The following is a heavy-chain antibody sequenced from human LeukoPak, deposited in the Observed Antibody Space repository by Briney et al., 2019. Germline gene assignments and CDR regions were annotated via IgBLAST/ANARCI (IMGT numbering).Heavy chain of an antibody. CDR3: ARGGGYSYGPLDY. CDR2: IYYSGST. V-gene: IGHV4-59*01. Sequence: SETLSLTCTVSGGSISSYYWSWIRQPPGKGLEWIGYIYYSGSTNYNPSLKSRVTISVDTSKNQFSLKLSSVTAADTAVYYCARGGGYSYGPLDYWGQGTLVTVSS. D-gene: IGHD5-18*01. J-gene: IGHJ4*02. CDR1: GGSISSYY.